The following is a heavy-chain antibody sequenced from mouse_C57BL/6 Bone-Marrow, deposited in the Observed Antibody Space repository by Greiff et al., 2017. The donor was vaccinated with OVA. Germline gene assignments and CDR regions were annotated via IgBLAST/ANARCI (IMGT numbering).Heavy chain of an antibody. J-gene: IGHJ2*01. CDR2: IYPGDGDT. Sequence: LEESGPELVKPGASVKISCKASGYAFSSSWMNWVKQRPGKGLEWIGRIYPGDGDTNYNGKFKGKATLTADTSSSSAYMQLSSLTSEDSAVYFCVRNYGRDFDYWGQGTTLTVSS. V-gene: IGHV1-82*01. CDR3: VRNYGRDFDY. D-gene: IGHD1-1*01. CDR1: GYAFSSSW.